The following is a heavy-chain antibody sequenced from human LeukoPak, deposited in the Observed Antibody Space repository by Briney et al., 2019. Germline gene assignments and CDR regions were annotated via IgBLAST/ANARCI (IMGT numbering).Heavy chain of an antibody. CDR2: INPNSGGT. CDR3: ARDRGGSGTSCYDY. D-gene: IGHD2-2*01. Sequence: ASVKVSCKTSGYTFTGYYIHWVRQAPGQGLEWMGRINPNSGGTNYAQKFRGRVTMTRDTSISTAYMELSRLTSDDTAVYYCARDRGGSGTSCYDYWGQGTLVTVSS. CDR1: GYTFTGYY. J-gene: IGHJ4*02. V-gene: IGHV1-2*06.